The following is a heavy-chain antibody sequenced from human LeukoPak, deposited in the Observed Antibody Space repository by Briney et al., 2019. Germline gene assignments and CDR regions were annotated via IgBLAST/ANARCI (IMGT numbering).Heavy chain of an antibody. CDR3: AKEDGYCSSTSCYIHYYYYMDV. J-gene: IGHJ6*03. D-gene: IGHD2-2*02. V-gene: IGHV3-33*06. CDR1: GFTFSSYG. CDR2: IWYDGSNK. Sequence: GRSLRLSCAASGFTFSSYGMHWVRQAPGKGPEWVAVIWYDGSNKYYADSVKGRFTISRDNSKNTLYLQMNSLRAEDTAVYYCAKEDGYCSSTSCYIHYYYYMDVWGKGTTVTVSS.